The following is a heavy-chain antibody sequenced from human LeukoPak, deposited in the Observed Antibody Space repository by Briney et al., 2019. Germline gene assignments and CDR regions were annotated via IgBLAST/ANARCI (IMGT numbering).Heavy chain of an antibody. CDR2: IYYSGST. CDR3: ARVFWSGYYPYFDY. CDR1: GGSISSYY. J-gene: IGHJ4*02. D-gene: IGHD3-3*01. Sequence: PSETLSLTCTVSGGSISSYYWSWIRQPPGKGLEWIGYIYYSGSTNYNPSLKSRVTISVDTSKNQFSLKLSFVTAADTAVYYCARVFWSGYYPYFDYWGQGTLVTVSS. V-gene: IGHV4-59*01.